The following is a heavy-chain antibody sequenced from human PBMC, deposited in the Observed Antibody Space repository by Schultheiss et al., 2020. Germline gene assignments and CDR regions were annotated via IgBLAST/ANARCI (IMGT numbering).Heavy chain of an antibody. CDR3: ARSPRASSGWTEYFQH. D-gene: IGHD6-19*01. Sequence: SETLSLICTVSGGSISSYYWSWIRQPPGKGLEWIGSIYYSGSTYYNPSLKSRVTISVDTSKNQFSLKLSSVTAADTAVYYCARSPRASSGWTEYFQHWGQGTLVTVSS. CDR1: GGSISSYY. CDR2: IYYSGST. V-gene: IGHV4-39*01. J-gene: IGHJ1*01.